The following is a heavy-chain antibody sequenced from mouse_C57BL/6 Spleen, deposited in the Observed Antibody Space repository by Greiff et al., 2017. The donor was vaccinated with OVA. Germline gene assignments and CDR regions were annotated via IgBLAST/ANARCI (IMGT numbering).Heavy chain of an antibody. J-gene: IGHJ3*01. D-gene: IGHD3-2*02. CDR1: GFTFSDFY. V-gene: IGHV7-1*01. CDR3: ARADSSGYSFAY. Sequence: EVTLVESGGGLVQSGRSLRLSCATSGFTFSDFYMEWVRQAPGTGLEWIAASRNKANDYTTEYSASVKGRFIVSRDTSQSILYLQMNALRAEDTAMYYCARADSSGYSFAYWGQGTLVTVSA. CDR2: SRNKANDYTT.